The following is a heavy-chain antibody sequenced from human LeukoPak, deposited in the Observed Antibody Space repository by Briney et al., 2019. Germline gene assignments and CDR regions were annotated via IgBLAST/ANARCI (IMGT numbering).Heavy chain of an antibody. J-gene: IGHJ6*03. CDR1: EFTFSGYG. CDR2: IRYDGSNK. Sequence: GGSLRLSCAASEFTFSGYGMHWVRQAPGKGLEWVAFIRYDGSNKYYADSVKGRFTISRDNSKNTLYLQMNSLRAEDTAVYYCAKEWVPNPYYYYMDVWGKGTTVTVSS. V-gene: IGHV3-30*02. D-gene: IGHD1-1*01. CDR3: AKEWVPNPYYYYMDV.